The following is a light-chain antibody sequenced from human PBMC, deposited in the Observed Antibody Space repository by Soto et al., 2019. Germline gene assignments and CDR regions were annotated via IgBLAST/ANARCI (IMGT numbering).Light chain of an antibody. CDR3: QSYDSSLSVLYV. V-gene: IGLV1-40*01. Sequence: QSVLTQSPSVSGSPGQRVTISCTWSSSNIGAGYDVHWYQQLPGTAPKLLIYGNSNRPSGVPDRFSGSKSGTSASLAITGLQAEDEADYYCQSYDSSLSVLYVFGTGTKVTVL. J-gene: IGLJ1*01. CDR2: GNS. CDR1: SSNIGAGYD.